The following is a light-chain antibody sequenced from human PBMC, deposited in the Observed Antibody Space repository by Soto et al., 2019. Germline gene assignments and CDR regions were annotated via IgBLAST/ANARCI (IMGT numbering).Light chain of an antibody. Sequence: ESVLTQSPGTLSLSPGERANLSCRARHTVTSYCLVWCQQRPGQAPRLLIYGASTRATGIPARFSGSRSGPDFTLTISSLQPEDFATYYCQQSYSSPPTFGQGTKVDIK. V-gene: IGKV3-20*01. CDR1: HTVTSYC. J-gene: IGKJ1*01. CDR2: GAS. CDR3: QQSYSSPPT.